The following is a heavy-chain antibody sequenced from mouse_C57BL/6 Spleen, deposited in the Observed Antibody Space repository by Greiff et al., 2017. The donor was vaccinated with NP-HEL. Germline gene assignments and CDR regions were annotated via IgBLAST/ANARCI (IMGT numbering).Heavy chain of an antibody. Sequence: DVQLQESGPGLAKPSQTLSLTCSVTGYSITSDYWNWIRKFPGNKLEYMGYISYSGSTYYNPSLKSRISITRDTSKNQYYLQLNSVTTEDTATYYCARYPSYGYDGRPYYFDYWGQGTTLTVSS. J-gene: IGHJ2*01. D-gene: IGHD2-2*01. V-gene: IGHV3-8*01. CDR3: ARYPSYGYDGRPYYFDY. CDR1: GYSITSDY. CDR2: ISYSGST.